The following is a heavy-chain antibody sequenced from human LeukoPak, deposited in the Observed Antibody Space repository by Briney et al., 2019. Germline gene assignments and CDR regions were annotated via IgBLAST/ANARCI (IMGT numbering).Heavy chain of an antibody. CDR2: IKQDGTEK. CDR1: GFTFSSFW. CDR3: ARGYGGVGY. J-gene: IGHJ4*02. V-gene: IGHV3-7*04. D-gene: IGHD4-23*01. Sequence: GGSLRLSCAASGFTFSSFWMSWVRQAPGNGLEWVANIKQDGTEKYYVDSVKGRSTISRDNAQNSLYLQMNSLRAEDTAVYYCARGYGGVGYWGQGTLVTVSS.